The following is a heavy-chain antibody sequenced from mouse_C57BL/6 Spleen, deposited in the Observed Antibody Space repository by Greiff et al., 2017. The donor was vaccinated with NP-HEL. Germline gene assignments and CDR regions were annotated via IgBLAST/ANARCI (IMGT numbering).Heavy chain of an antibody. V-gene: IGHV1-53*01. CDR3: AREATTPEAPGAMDY. CDR2: INPSNGGT. CDR1: GYTFTSYW. D-gene: IGHD1-1*01. J-gene: IGHJ4*01. Sequence: VKLQQPGTELVKPGASVKLSCKASGYTFTSYWMHWVQQRPGQGLEWIGNINPSNGGTNYNEKFKSKATLTVDKSSSTAYMQLSSLTSEDSAVYYCAREATTPEAPGAMDYWGQGTSVTVSS.